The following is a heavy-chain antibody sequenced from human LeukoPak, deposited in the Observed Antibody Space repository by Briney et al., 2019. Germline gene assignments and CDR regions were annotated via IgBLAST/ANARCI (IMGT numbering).Heavy chain of an antibody. V-gene: IGHV4-61*02. D-gene: IGHD6-19*01. J-gene: IGHJ5*02. CDR2: IYTSGST. CDR3: ASECIAVASDWFDP. Sequence: SETLSLTCTVSGGSISSGSYYWSWIRQPAGKGLEWIGRIYTSGSTNYNPSLKSRVTISLDTSKNQFSLKLSSVTAADTAVYYCASECIAVASDWFDPWGQGTLVTVSS. CDR1: GGSISSGSYY.